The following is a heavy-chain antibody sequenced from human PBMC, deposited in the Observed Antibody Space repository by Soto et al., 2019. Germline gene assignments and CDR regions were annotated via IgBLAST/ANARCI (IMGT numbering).Heavy chain of an antibody. CDR2: VAENGYI. CDR1: NGSLSSSRW. V-gene: IGHV4-4*02. Sequence: QVQLQESGPGLVRPSETLSLSCSVSNGSLSSSRWWSWARQSPGKRLEWIGEVAENGYIHCIPSLKSRLAFSLDWSRTRFSMRLPSVTAADTALYYCARNHYDGYDFDYWGQGAVVTVSS. CDR3: ARNHYDGYDFDY. J-gene: IGHJ4*02. D-gene: IGHD5-12*01.